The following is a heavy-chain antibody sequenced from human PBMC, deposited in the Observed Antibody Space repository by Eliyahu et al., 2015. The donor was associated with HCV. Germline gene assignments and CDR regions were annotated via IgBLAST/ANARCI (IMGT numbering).Heavy chain of an antibody. V-gene: IGHV1-18*01. CDR3: ATTPWDSSGWYSGYFNN. J-gene: IGHJ4*02. D-gene: IGHD6-19*01. CDR2: ISSHNGNT. CDR1: GYSFTTYG. Sequence: QVQLVQSGAEVKKPGASVKVSCKASGYSFTTYGLTWVRQPPGQGPEWMGWISSHNGNTKYSQKFQGRVTMTTDTSTSTAYMELRSLRSDDTAVYYCATTPWDSSGWYSGYFNNWGQGTLVTVSS.